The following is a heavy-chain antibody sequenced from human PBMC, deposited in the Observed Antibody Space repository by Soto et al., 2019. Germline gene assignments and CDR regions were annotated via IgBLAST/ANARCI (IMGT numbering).Heavy chain of an antibody. CDR1: GGSINNHY. J-gene: IGHJ6*02. Sequence: PSETLSLTCTVSGGSINNHYWSWVRQPPGKGLEWLGYVYYNGITNYNPSLKSRVTISVDTSKNQFSLKLTFVTAADTVVYYCARESRCYDFWSGYYTGMEYYYGMDVWGQGTTVTVSS. D-gene: IGHD3-3*01. CDR3: ARESRCYDFWSGYYTGMEYYYGMDV. CDR2: VYYNGIT. V-gene: IGHV4-59*11.